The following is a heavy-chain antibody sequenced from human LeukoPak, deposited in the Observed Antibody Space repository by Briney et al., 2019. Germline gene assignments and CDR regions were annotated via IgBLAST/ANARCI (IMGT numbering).Heavy chain of an antibody. V-gene: IGHV3-48*03. J-gene: IGHJ4*02. D-gene: IGHD3-22*01. CDR2: TSTSGTTI. CDR3: ARQSDSSGFFFDY. CDR1: GFTFSTYE. Sequence: GGSLRLSCAASGFTFSTYEMIWVRQAPGKGLEWVLYTSTSGTTIYYAASVKGRFTISRDNADNSLYLQMNSLRAEDTALYYCARQSDSSGFFFDYWGQGTLVTVSS.